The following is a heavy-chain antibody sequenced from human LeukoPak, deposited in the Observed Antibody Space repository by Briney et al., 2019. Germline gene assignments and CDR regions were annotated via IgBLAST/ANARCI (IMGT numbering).Heavy chain of an antibody. CDR2: INPNSGNT. D-gene: IGHD6-19*01. CDR3: ARDGIAVPFDY. J-gene: IGHJ4*02. V-gene: IGHV1-8*03. Sequence: GASVKVSCKASGYIFTAYYLHWVRQAPGQGLEWMGWINPNSGNTGYAQKFQGRVTITRNTSISTAYMELSSLRSEDTAVYYCARDGIAVPFDYRGQGTLVTVSS. CDR1: GYIFTAYY.